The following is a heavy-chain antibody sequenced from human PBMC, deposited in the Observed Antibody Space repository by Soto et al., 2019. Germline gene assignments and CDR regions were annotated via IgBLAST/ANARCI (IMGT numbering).Heavy chain of an antibody. CDR2: IYWDDDK. Sequence: QITLKESGPTLVKPTQTLTLTCTFSGFSLSTSGVGVGWIRQPPGKALEWLALIYWDDDKRYSPSLKSRLTITKDTSKNQVDITMTNMDPVDTATYYCAHSQAQYSSGWYADYWGQGTLVTVSS. D-gene: IGHD6-19*01. CDR1: GFSLSTSGVG. CDR3: AHSQAQYSSGWYADY. V-gene: IGHV2-5*02. J-gene: IGHJ4*02.